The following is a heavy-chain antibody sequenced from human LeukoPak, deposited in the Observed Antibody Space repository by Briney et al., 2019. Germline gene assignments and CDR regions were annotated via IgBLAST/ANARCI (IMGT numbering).Heavy chain of an antibody. CDR3: ARKTTVTTLWYYYYMDV. CDR1: GFTFDDYG. J-gene: IGHJ6*03. D-gene: IGHD4-17*01. V-gene: IGHV3-20*04. Sequence: GGSLRLSCAASGFTFDDYGMSWVRQGPGKGLEWVSGINWNGGSTGYADSVKGRFTISRDNAKNSLYLQMNSLRAEDTALYYCARKTTVTTLWYYYYMDVWGKGTTVTVSS. CDR2: INWNGGST.